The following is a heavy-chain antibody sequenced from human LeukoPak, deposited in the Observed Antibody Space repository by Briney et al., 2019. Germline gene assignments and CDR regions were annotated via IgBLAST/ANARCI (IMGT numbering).Heavy chain of an antibody. V-gene: IGHV4-61*02. Sequence: SETLSLTCTVSGGSISSGSYYWSWIRQPAGKGLEWIGRIYTSGSTNYNPSLKSRVTISVDTSKNQFSLKLSSVTAADTAVYYCARAGGYYSSGSYLEYWGQGTLVTVSS. CDR2: IYTSGST. CDR3: ARAGGYYSSGSYLEY. CDR1: GGSISSGSYY. J-gene: IGHJ4*02. D-gene: IGHD3-10*01.